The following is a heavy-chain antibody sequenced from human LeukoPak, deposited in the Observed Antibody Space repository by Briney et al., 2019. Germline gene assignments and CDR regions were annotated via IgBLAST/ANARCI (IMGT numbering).Heavy chain of an antibody. CDR2: ISGVGVST. Sequence: GGSLRLSCAASGFNLNNYAMSWVRQAPGKGLEWVSAISGVGVSTYYADSVKGRFTISSDNSKNTLYLQMNSLKAEDTAIYYCARAQDYCSGSTCYGYFQYWGQGTLVTVSS. J-gene: IGHJ1*01. CDR3: ARAQDYCSGSTCYGYFQY. V-gene: IGHV3-23*01. D-gene: IGHD2-15*01. CDR1: GFNLNNYA.